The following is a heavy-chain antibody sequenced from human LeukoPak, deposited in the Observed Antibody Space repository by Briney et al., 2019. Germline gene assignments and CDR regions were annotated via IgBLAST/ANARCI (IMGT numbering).Heavy chain of an antibody. V-gene: IGHV3-30-3*01. CDR2: ISYDGSNK. CDR3: ARAVSSGAFSLDY. CDR1: GFTFSSYA. J-gene: IGHJ4*02. Sequence: GGSLRLSCAASGFTFSSYAMHWVRQAPGKGLEWVAVISYDGSNKYYADSVKGRFTISRDNPKNTLYLQMNSLRAEDTAVYYCARAVSSGAFSLDYWGQGTLVTVSS. D-gene: IGHD6-19*01.